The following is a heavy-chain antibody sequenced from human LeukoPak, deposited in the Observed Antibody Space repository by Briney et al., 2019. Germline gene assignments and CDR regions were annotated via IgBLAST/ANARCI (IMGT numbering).Heavy chain of an antibody. J-gene: IGHJ4*02. CDR3: ARDRLAYYDRSGLDC. D-gene: IGHD3-22*01. V-gene: IGHV4-59*01. Sequence: SETLSLTCTVSGGSISSYYWNWIRQPPGKGLEWIGYIYYSGSTNYNPSLKSRVTMSVDTSKNQFSLNLSSVTAADTAFYYCARDRLAYYDRSGLDCWGQGTLVTVSS. CDR1: GGSISSYY. CDR2: IYYSGST.